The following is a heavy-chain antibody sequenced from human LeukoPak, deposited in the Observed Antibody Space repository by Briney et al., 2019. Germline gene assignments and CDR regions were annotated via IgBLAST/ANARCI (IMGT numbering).Heavy chain of an antibody. V-gene: IGHV4-34*01. CDR1: GGSFSGYY. J-gene: IGHJ4*02. Sequence: PSETLSLTCAVYGGSFSGYYWSWIRQPPGKGLEWIGEINHSGSTNYNPSLKSRVTISVDTSKNQFSLKLSSVTAADTAVYYCARLNARSSGWYYYFDYWGQGTLVTVSS. CDR2: INHSGST. D-gene: IGHD6-19*01. CDR3: ARLNARSSGWYYYFDY.